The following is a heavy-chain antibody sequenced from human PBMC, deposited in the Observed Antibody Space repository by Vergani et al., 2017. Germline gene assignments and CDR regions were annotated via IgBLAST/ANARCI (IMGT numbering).Heavy chain of an antibody. CDR3: ASEGPSDGSGSYYTVDY. J-gene: IGHJ4*02. CDR1: GFTFSSYW. Sequence: EVQLVESGGGLVQPGGSLRLSCAASGFTFSSYWMSWVRQAPGKGLEWVANIKQDGSEKYYVDSVKDRFTISRDNAKNSLYLQMNSLRAEDTAVYYCASEGPSDGSGSYYTVDYWGQGTLVTVSS. D-gene: IGHD3-10*01. CDR2: IKQDGSEK. V-gene: IGHV3-7*01.